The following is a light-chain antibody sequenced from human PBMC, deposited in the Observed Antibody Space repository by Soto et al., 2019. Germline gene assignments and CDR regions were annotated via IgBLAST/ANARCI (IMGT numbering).Light chain of an antibody. V-gene: IGKV3-15*01. CDR1: QSVSRN. J-gene: IGKJ1*01. CDR3: QQYKNWPRT. Sequence: EIVMTQSPATLSVSPGERATLSCRASQSVSRNLAWYQQKPGQAPRLLIYGASTRATGIPARFSGSVSGTEFTLTISSLQSEDFAVYYCQQYKNWPRTFGQGTKVEIK. CDR2: GAS.